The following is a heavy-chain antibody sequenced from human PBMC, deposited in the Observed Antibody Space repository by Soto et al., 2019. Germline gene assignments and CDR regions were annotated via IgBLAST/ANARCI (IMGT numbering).Heavy chain of an antibody. Sequence: SVKVSCKASGGTFSSYAISWVRQAPGQGLEWMGGIIPIFGTANYAQKFQGRVTITADESTSTTYMELSSLRSEDTAVYYCARPGGDFWSGYAPNYYYGMDVWGQGTTVTVSS. V-gene: IGHV1-69*13. D-gene: IGHD3-3*01. J-gene: IGHJ6*02. CDR2: IIPIFGTA. CDR1: GGTFSSYA. CDR3: ARPGGDFWSGYAPNYYYGMDV.